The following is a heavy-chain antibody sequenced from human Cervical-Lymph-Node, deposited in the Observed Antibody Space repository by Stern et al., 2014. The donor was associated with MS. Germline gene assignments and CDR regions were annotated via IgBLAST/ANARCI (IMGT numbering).Heavy chain of an antibody. Sequence: EVQLVESGGGLVKPGGSLRLSCAASGFTFSSYSMNWVRQAPGKGLEWVSSISNDNKYIYYADSVKGRFTISRDNAKNSLYLQMNNLRGEDAAVYFRAKTKIPVLNCFDYWGQGALVTVSS. V-gene: IGHV3-21*02. J-gene: IGHJ4*02. D-gene: IGHD2-2*01. CDR3: AKTKIPVLNCFDY. CDR1: GFTFSSYS. CDR2: ISNDNKYI.